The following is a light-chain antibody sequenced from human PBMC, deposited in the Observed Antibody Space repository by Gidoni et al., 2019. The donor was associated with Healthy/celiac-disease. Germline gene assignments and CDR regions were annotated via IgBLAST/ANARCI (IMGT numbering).Light chain of an antibody. CDR1: QSVSSY. J-gene: IGKJ5*01. Sequence: EIVLTQAPATLSLSPGERATLSCRASQSVSSYLAWYQQKHGQAPRLLIYDASNRSTGIPARFSGSGSATDFTLTISSLEPEDFAVYYCQQRSNWPPITFGQGTRLEIK. CDR2: DAS. CDR3: QQRSNWPPIT. V-gene: IGKV3-11*01.